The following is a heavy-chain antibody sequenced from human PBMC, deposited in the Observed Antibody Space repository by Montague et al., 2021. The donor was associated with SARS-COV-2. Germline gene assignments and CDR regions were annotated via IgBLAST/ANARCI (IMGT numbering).Heavy chain of an antibody. J-gene: IGHJ4*02. CDR2: INQDETAK. D-gene: IGHD3/OR15-3a*01. V-gene: IGHV3-7*01. CDR3: ARSPRGSGTGWLDY. Sequence: SLRLSCAASGFTSGDYQMTWVRQAPGKGLQWVANINQDETAKTYVDSVKGRFTISRDNAKNSLILQMNSLKGEDTAVYYCARSPRGSGTGWLDYWGQGTPVTVSS. CDR1: GFTSGDYQ.